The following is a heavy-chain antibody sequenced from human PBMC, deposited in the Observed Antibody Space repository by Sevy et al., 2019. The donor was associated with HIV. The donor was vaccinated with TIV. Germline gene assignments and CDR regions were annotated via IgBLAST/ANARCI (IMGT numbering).Heavy chain of an antibody. V-gene: IGHV3-15*01. CDR1: GFTFSNAW. Sequence: GGSLRLSCAASGFTFSNAWMSWVRQAPGKGLEWVGRIKSKTDGGTTDYAAPVKGRFTISRDDSKNTLYLQMNSLKTEDTAMYYCTTQTPYSSSLARDYWGQGTLVTVSS. J-gene: IGHJ4*02. CDR3: TTQTPYSSSLARDY. CDR2: IKSKTDGGTT. D-gene: IGHD6-6*01.